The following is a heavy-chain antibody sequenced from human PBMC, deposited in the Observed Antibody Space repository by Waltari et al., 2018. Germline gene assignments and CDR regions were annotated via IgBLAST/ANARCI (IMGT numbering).Heavy chain of an antibody. CDR2: ISAYNGNT. Sequence: KASGYTFTSYGISWVRQAPGQGLEWMGWISAYNGNTNYAQKLQGRVTMTTDTSTSTAYMELRSLRSDHTAVYYCARVNYGDRKIDYWGQGTLVTVSS. CDR3: ARVNYGDRKIDY. V-gene: IGHV1-18*01. J-gene: IGHJ4*02. D-gene: IGHD4-17*01. CDR1: GYTFTSYG.